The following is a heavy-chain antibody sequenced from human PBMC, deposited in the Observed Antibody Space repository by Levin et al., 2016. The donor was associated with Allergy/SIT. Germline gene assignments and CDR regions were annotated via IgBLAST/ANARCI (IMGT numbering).Heavy chain of an antibody. CDR3: ARDPVTTPLNYYFGMDV. Sequence: GSLRLSCAASGFTFNTFWMSWVRQAPGRGLEWVANIKPDGSEKYYVDSVKGRFIISRDHAKNSLYLQMNSLRADDTAVYYCARDPVTTPLNYYFGMDVWGQGTTVTVSS. D-gene: IGHD4-17*01. J-gene: IGHJ6*02. CDR2: IKPDGSEK. V-gene: IGHV3-7*05. CDR1: GFTFNTFW.